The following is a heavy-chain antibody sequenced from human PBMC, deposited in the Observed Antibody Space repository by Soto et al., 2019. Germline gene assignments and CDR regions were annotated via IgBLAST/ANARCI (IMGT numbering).Heavy chain of an antibody. D-gene: IGHD5-12*01. Sequence: GGSLRLSCAASGFTFSSYSMNWVRQAPGKGLEWVSSISSSSSYIYYADSVKGRFTISRDNAKNSLYLQMNSLRAEDTAVYYCARDSEWLRLVPSSTVSMDVWGQGTTVTVSS. V-gene: IGHV3-21*01. CDR1: GFTFSSYS. CDR3: ARDSEWLRLVPSSTVSMDV. CDR2: ISSSSSYI. J-gene: IGHJ6*02.